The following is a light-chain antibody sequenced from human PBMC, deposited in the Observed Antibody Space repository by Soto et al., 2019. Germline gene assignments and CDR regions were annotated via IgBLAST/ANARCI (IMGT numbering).Light chain of an antibody. CDR3: QQRSNWLT. Sequence: EIVLTQSPATLSLSPGERATLSCRASQSVSSYLTWYQQKPGQAPRLLIYAASTRATGIPARLSGSGFGTDFTLTISSLEPEDFAVYYCQQRSNWLTFGGGTKVEIK. V-gene: IGKV3-11*01. CDR1: QSVSSY. CDR2: AAS. J-gene: IGKJ4*01.